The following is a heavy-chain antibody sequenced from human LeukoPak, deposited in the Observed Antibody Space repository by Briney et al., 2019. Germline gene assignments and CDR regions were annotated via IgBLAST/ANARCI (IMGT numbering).Heavy chain of an antibody. CDR1: GFTFRSYG. CDR3: ATAYRSSWYRTGLLDY. J-gene: IGHJ4*02. V-gene: IGHV3-23*01. CDR2: ISTSGDRT. D-gene: IGHD6-13*01. Sequence: GGTLRLSCAASGFTFRSYGMNWVRQAPGKGLEWVSAISTSGDRTYYADSVQGRFTISRDHSKNTLYLQMNSLRAEDTAVYYCATAYRSSWYRTGLLDYWGQGTLVTVSS.